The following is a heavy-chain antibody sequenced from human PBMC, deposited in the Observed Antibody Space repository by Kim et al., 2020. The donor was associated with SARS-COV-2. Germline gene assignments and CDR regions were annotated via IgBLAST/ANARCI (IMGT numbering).Heavy chain of an antibody. J-gene: IGHJ4*02. CDR2: ISAYNGNT. CDR1: GYTFTSYG. V-gene: IGHV1-18*01. D-gene: IGHD4-17*01. CDR3: AREIGTRGVTTRYFDY. Sequence: ASVKVSCKASGYTFTSYGISWVRQAPGQGLEWMGWISAYNGNTNYAQKLQGRVTMTTDTSTSTAYMELRSLRSDDTAVYYCAREIGTRGVTTRYFDYWGQGTLVTVSS.